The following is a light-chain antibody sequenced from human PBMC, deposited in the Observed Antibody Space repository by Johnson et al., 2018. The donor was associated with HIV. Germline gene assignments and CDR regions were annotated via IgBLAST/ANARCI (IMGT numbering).Light chain of an antibody. V-gene: IGLV1-51*02. CDR1: SSNIGNNY. J-gene: IGLJ1*01. CDR3: GPWDSSLSAYV. Sequence: QPVLTQPPSVSAAPGQKVTISCSGSSSNIGNNYVSWYQQLPGTAPKLLIYENTKRPSGIPDQFSGSKSGTSATLGITGLQTGDEADYYCGPWDSSLSAYVFGTGTKVTVL. CDR2: ENT.